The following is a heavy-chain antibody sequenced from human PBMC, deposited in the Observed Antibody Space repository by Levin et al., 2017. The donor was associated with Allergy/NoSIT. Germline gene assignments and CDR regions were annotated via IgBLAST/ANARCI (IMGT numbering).Heavy chain of an antibody. CDR2: MNPNSGNT. CDR1: GYTFTSYD. Sequence: GESLKISCKASGYTFTSYDINWVRQATGQGLEWMGWMNPNSGNTGYAQKFQGRVTMTRNTSISTAYMELSSLRSEDTAVYYCARRRSSGSYFNWFDPWGQGTLVTVSS. V-gene: IGHV1-8*01. CDR3: ARRRSSGSYFNWFDP. D-gene: IGHD1-26*01. J-gene: IGHJ5*02.